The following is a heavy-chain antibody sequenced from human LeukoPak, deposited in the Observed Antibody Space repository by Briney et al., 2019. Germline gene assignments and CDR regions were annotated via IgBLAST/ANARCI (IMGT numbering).Heavy chain of an antibody. CDR1: GGSFSGYY. CDR3: ARGPLDTAMVCSFDY. D-gene: IGHD5-18*01. CDR2: INHSGST. V-gene: IGHV4-34*01. Sequence: SETLPLTCAVYGGSFSGYYWSWIRQPPGKGLEWIGEINHSGSTNYNPSLKSRVTISVDTSKNQFSLKLSSVTAADTAVYYCARGPLDTAMVCSFDYWGQGTLVTVSS. J-gene: IGHJ4*02.